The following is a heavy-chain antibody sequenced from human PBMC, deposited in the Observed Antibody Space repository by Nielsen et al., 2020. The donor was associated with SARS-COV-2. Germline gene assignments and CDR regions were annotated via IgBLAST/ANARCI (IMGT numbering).Heavy chain of an antibody. D-gene: IGHD3-3*01. Sequence: GESLKISCAASGFTFDDYAMHWVRQAPGKGLEWVSGISWNSGSIGYADSVKGRFAVSRDNAGNTVVLQIHSLRVEDTAVYYCAGGADFWSGTQRYYMDVWGKGTTVTVSS. V-gene: IGHV3-9*01. CDR2: ISWNSGSI. CDR3: AGGADFWSGTQRYYMDV. J-gene: IGHJ6*03. CDR1: GFTFDDYA.